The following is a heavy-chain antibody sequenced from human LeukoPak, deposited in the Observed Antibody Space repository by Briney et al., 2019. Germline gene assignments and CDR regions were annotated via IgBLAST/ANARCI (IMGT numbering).Heavy chain of an antibody. CDR2: ISSNGGST. CDR3: ARALQIVGWLADC. D-gene: IGHD3-22*01. V-gene: IGHV3-64*01. Sequence: GGSLRLSCAASGFTFSSYAMHWVRQAPGKGLEYVSAISSNGGSTYYANSVKGRFTISRDNSKNTLYLQMGSLRAEDMAVYYCARALQIVGWLADCWGQGTLVTVSS. CDR1: GFTFSSYA. J-gene: IGHJ4*02.